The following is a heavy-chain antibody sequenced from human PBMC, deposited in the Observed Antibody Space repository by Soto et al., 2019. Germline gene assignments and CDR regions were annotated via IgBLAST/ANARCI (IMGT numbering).Heavy chain of an antibody. CDR3: ARAGDYDILTGYSYYYYYGMGV. Sequence: SETLSLTCTVSGGSISSYYWSWIRQPPGKGLEWIGYIYYSGSTNYNPSLKSRVTISVDTSKNQFSLKLSSVTAADTAVYYCARAGDYDILTGYSYYYYYGMGVWGQGTTVTSP. V-gene: IGHV4-59*12. D-gene: IGHD3-9*01. J-gene: IGHJ6*02. CDR1: GGSISSYY. CDR2: IYYSGST.